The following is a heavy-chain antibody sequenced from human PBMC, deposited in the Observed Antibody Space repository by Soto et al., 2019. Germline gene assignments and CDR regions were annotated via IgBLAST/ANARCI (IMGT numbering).Heavy chain of an antibody. Sequence: QVQLVQSGAEVKKPGSSVKVSCKASGGTTSSYAISWVRQAPGPGLEWMGGIIPIFGTTNYAQKFQGRVTITADKSTDTVYMEVSSLRSEDTAVYYSAGYWPRDSSSFSRLYYGMAVWGQGTTVTVSS. CDR3: AGYWPRDSSSFSRLYYGMAV. CDR1: GGTTSSYA. J-gene: IGHJ6*02. D-gene: IGHD6-6*01. CDR2: IIPIFGTT. V-gene: IGHV1-69*06.